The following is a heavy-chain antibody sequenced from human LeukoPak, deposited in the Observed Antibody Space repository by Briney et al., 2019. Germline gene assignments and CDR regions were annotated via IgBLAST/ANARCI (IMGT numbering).Heavy chain of an antibody. D-gene: IGHD2-2*01. V-gene: IGHV1-46*01. Sequence: RASVNVSCKASGYSFTSYYMHWVRQAPGQGLEWMGIINPSGGSTSYAQKFQGRVTMTRDTSTSTVYMELSSLRSEDTAVYYCAREGCSSTSCYFSLRLRDWGQGTLVTVSS. CDR1: GYSFTSYY. J-gene: IGHJ4*02. CDR3: AREGCSSTSCYFSLRLRD. CDR2: INPSGGST.